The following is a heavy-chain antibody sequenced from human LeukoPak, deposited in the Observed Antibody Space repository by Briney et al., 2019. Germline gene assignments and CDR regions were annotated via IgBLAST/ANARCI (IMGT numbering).Heavy chain of an antibody. J-gene: IGHJ3*02. CDR2: TSSSGSTI. D-gene: IGHD4-17*01. CDR3: ARWEDGDSTSVDAFDI. CDR1: GFTFSSYE. Sequence: GGSLRLSCAASGFTFSSYEMNWVRQAPGKGLEWVSYTSSSGSTIYYADSVKGRFTISRDNAKNSLYLQMNSLRAEDTAVYYCARWEDGDSTSVDAFDIWGQGTMVTVSS. V-gene: IGHV3-48*03.